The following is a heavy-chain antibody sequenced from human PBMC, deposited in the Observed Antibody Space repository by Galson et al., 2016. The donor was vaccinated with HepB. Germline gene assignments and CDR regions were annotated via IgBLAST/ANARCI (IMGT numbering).Heavy chain of an antibody. D-gene: IGHD2-15*01. CDR2: TSSDGDNK. CDR1: GFSFSDYA. V-gene: IGHV3-21*01. J-gene: IGHJ3*02. Sequence: SLRLSCAVSGFSFSDYAMSWVRQGPGKRLEWVSTTSSDGDNKHYLDSVKGRFTVSRDNSKNSLYLQMNSLRVEDTAVYYCAREGKGGFDIWGQGTMVTVSS. CDR3: AREGKGGFDI.